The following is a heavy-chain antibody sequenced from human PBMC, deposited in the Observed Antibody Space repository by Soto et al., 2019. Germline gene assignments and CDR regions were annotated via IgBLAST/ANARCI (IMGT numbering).Heavy chain of an antibody. CDR1: GGSVSSGSYY. D-gene: IGHD2-15*01. Sequence: QVQLQESGPGLVKPSQTLSLTCTVSGGSVSSGSYYWSWDRQHPGKGLEWIGYIFYSGSTYYNPSLKSRLRISLDTSNNQFSLRLTSVTAADTAVYYCARSVSFVHDFWGQGTLVTVSS. V-gene: IGHV4-31*03. CDR3: ARSVSFVHDF. J-gene: IGHJ4*02. CDR2: IFYSGST.